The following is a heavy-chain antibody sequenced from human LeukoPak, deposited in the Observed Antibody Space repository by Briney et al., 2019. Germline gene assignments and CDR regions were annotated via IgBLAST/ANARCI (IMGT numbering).Heavy chain of an antibody. CDR2: IIPIFGTA. D-gene: IGHD3-10*01. J-gene: IGHJ4*02. CDR3: ARGPSSTYYYGSGSYSDY. V-gene: IGHV1-69*13. CDR1: GGTFSSYA. Sequence: SVKVSCKASGGTFSSYAISWVRQAPGQGLEWMGGIIPIFGTANYAQKFQGRVTITADESTSTAYMELSSLRSEDTAVYYCARGPSSTYYYGSGSYSDYWGQGTLVTVSS.